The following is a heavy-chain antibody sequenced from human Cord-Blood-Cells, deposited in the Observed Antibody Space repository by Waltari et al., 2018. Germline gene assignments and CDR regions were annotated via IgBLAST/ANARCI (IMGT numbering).Heavy chain of an antibody. V-gene: IGHV1-8*01. CDR1: GYTFTSYD. CDR2: MNPNSGNT. J-gene: IGHJ6*02. D-gene: IGHD6-13*01. CDR3: ARWGGYSSSWYYYYYGMDV. Sequence: QVQLVQSGAEVKKPGASVKVSCKASGYTFTSYDINWVRQATGQGLEWMGWMNPNSGNTGYAQKFQGRVTMTRNTSISKAYMELSSLRSEDTAVYYCARWGGYSSSWYYYYYGMDVWGQGTTVTVSS.